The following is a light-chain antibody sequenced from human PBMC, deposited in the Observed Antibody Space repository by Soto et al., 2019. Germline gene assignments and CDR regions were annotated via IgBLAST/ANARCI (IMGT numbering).Light chain of an antibody. CDR3: SSYAGSNIVV. J-gene: IGLJ2*01. CDR2: EVS. V-gene: IGLV2-8*01. Sequence: QSALTQPPSASGSPGQSVTISCTGTSSDVGGYSFVSWYQQHPGKAPKLMIYEVSERPSGVPDRFSGSKSGNTASLTVSGRQAEDDADYYCSSYAGSNIVVFGAGTKLTVL. CDR1: SSDVGGYSF.